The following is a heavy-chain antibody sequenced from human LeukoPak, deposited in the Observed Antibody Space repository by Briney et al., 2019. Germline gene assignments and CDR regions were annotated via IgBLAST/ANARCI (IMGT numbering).Heavy chain of an antibody. Sequence: GASVKVSCTASGGTFSSYAISWVRQAPGQGLEWMGGIIPIFGTANYAQKFQGRVTITADESTSTAYMELSSLRSEDTAVYYCASGPATANVQGYWGQGTLVTVSS. CDR3: ASGPATANVQGY. CDR2: IIPIFGTA. J-gene: IGHJ4*02. V-gene: IGHV1-69*13. CDR1: GGTFSSYA. D-gene: IGHD2-21*02.